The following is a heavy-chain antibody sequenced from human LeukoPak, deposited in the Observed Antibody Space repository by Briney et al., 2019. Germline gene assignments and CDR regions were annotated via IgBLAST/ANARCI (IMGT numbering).Heavy chain of an antibody. CDR3: ARHRGYDLFDY. D-gene: IGHD5-12*01. CDR1: GGSISSYW. CDR2: IHYSGDT. J-gene: IGHJ4*02. Sequence: SETLSLTCTVSGGSISSYWWSWIRQPPGKGLEWIGYIHYSGDTNYNPSLKSRVTISVDTSKNQFSLKLRSVTAADTAVYYCARHRGYDLFDYWGQGTLVTASS. V-gene: IGHV4-59*08.